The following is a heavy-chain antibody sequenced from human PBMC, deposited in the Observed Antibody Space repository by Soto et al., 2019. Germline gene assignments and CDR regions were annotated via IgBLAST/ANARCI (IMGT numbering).Heavy chain of an antibody. D-gene: IGHD2-15*01. CDR2: IYYSGNT. CDR1: GGSISTYY. V-gene: IGHV4-59*01. Sequence: SETLSLTCTVSGGSISTYYWNWVRQPPGKGLEWIGYIYYSGNTHYNPSLKSRVTISVDTSKDQFSLKLNSVTAADTAVYYCAREVLGYCSGGSCYREFDGWGQGPMVTVSS. CDR3: AREVLGYCSGGSCYREFDG. J-gene: IGHJ3*01.